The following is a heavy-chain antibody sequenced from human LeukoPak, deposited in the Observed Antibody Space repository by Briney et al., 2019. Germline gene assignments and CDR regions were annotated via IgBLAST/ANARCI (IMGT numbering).Heavy chain of an antibody. Sequence: SVKVSCKASGGSFNAYAISWVRQAPGQGLEWMGGIIPIFGTSNYAQKLQGRVTISMDESTSTAYMEVSSLRSEDTAIYYCARGLDASMETAYDYWGQGTLVTVSS. D-gene: IGHD5-18*01. J-gene: IGHJ4*02. V-gene: IGHV1-69*05. CDR2: IIPIFGTS. CDR1: GGSFNAYA. CDR3: ARGLDASMETAYDY.